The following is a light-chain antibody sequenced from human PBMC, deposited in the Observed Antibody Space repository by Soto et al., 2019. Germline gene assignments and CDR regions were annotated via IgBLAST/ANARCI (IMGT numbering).Light chain of an antibody. CDR2: AAS. J-gene: IGKJ1*01. V-gene: IGKV1-8*01. Sequence: AIRMTQSPSSLSASTGDRVTIPCRASQDIGTYLAWYQQKPGKALKLLIYAASSLQSGVPSRFSGSGSGTDFTLTISWLQSEDFATYYCQHYYNYPRTFGQGTKVDIK. CDR3: QHYYNYPRT. CDR1: QDIGTY.